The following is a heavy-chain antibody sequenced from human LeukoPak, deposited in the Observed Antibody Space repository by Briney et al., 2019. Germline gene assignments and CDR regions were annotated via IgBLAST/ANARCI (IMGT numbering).Heavy chain of an antibody. Sequence: PSGTLSLTCTVSGGSITYGSYYWSWIRQAAGKGLEWIGRTHKSGTTHYNPSLRSRVILSLDMSKNQFSLQLSSVTAVDTAVYYCARASWNYLERWGQGSLVTVSS. CDR1: GGSITYGSYY. J-gene: IGHJ4*02. D-gene: IGHD1-7*01. CDR2: THKSGTT. V-gene: IGHV4-61*02. CDR3: ARASWNYLER.